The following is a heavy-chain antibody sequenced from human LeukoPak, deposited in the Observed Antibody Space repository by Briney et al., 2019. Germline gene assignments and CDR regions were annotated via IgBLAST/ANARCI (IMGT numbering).Heavy chain of an antibody. V-gene: IGHV1-46*03. J-gene: IGHJ4*02. CDR1: GYTFTSYD. CDR3: ARDLKYFWSGYHGY. CDR2: INPSGGST. D-gene: IGHD3-3*01. Sequence: ASVKVSCKASGYTFTSYDINWVRQAPGQEREGMGIINPSGGSTSYAQKFQGRVTMTRDTFTSTVYMELSSLRSEDKAVYYCARDLKYFWSGYHGYWGQGTLVTVSS.